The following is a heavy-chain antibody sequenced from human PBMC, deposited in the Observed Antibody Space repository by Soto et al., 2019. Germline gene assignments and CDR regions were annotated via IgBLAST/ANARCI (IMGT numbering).Heavy chain of an antibody. V-gene: IGHV4-34*01. CDR1: GGSFSGYY. D-gene: IGHD2-21*01. CDR3: ARAIVVLGYGMDV. CDR2: INHSGST. Sequence: QVQLQQWGAGLLKPSETLSLTCAVYGGSFSGYYWSWIRQPPGKGLEWIGEINHSGSTNYNPSLKRRVTISVDTSKNQVALKLSSVTAADTAVYYCARAIVVLGYGMDVWGQGTTVTVSS. J-gene: IGHJ6*02.